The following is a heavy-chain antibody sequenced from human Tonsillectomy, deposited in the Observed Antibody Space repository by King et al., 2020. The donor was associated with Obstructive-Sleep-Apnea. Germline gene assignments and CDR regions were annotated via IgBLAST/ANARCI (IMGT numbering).Heavy chain of an antibody. Sequence: VQLQESGPGLVKPSETLSLTCTVSGDSISFYYWSWIRRPPGKGLEWIGYIFYIGSTNYNPSLKSRVTMSVDTSKNQFSLNLTSVTAADTAVYYCARAGRNDYRWEFDYWGQGTLVTVSS. CDR2: IFYIGST. J-gene: IGHJ4*02. V-gene: IGHV4-59*01. CDR3: ARAGRNDYRWEFDY. CDR1: GDSISFYY. D-gene: IGHD4-11*01.